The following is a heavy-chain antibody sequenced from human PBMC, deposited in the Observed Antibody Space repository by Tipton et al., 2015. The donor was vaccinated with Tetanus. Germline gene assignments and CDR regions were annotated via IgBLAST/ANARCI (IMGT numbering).Heavy chain of an antibody. D-gene: IGHD2-15*01. V-gene: IGHV3-30*18. CDR2: IPFDGRNE. J-gene: IGHJ4*02. CDR3: AKEFQRARIRFFDS. Sequence: RYLRLSCAASGFRFSYSGMHWVRQAPGKGLEWVAVIPFDGRNERYADSVKGRFIISRDNSKNTLYLQMNSLRPEDTAVYYCAKEFQRARIRFFDSWGQGTQVTASS. CDR1: GFRFSYSG.